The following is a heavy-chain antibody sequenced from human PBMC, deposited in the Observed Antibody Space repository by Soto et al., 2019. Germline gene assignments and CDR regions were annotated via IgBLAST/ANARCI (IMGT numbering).Heavy chain of an antibody. CDR3: ARSYYYGSGSYFFDY. V-gene: IGHV1-46*01. CDR2: INPGGGST. CDR1: GYTFTSYY. D-gene: IGHD3-10*01. J-gene: IGHJ4*02. Sequence: GASVKVSCKASGYTFTSYYMHWVRQAPGQGLEWMGIINPGGGSTSYAQKFQGRVTMTRDTSTSTVYMELSSLRSEDTAVYYCARSYYYGSGSYFFDYWGQGTLVTVSS.